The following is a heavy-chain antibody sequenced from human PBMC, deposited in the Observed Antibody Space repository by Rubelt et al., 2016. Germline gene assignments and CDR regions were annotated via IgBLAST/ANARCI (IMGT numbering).Heavy chain of an antibody. J-gene: IGHJ4*02. D-gene: IGHD5-12*01. CDR1: GGSFSGYY. V-gene: IGHV4-34*01. CDR2: INHSGST. CDR3: ARGAEYSGYHAIDY. Sequence: QVQLQQWGAGLLKPSETLSLTCAVYGGSFSGYYWSWIRQPPGKGLEWIGEINHSGSTYYNPSLMSVVTISVDRSKNQFSLKVTSVTAADTAVFYCARGAEYSGYHAIDYWGQGTLVTVSS.